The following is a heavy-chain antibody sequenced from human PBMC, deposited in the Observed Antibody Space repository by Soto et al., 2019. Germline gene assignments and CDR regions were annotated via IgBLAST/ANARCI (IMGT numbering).Heavy chain of an antibody. D-gene: IGHD6-13*01. Sequence: QVQLQESGPGLVKPSETLSLTCTVSGDSISSYYWSWIRQPPGKVLEWIGYNYYSGSTNYNPSLKSRVTISVDRSKTQFSLKLNSVTAADTAVYYCARHGSSSWQEPPGVQHWGQGTLVTVSS. J-gene: IGHJ1*01. V-gene: IGHV4-59*08. CDR2: NYYSGST. CDR1: GDSISSYY. CDR3: ARHGSSSWQEPPGVQH.